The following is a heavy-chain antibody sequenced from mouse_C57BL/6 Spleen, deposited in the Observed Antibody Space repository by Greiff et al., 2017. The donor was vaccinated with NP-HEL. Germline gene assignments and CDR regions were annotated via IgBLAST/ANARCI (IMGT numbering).Heavy chain of an antibody. CDR1: GYAFTNYL. Sequence: VQLQESGAELVRPGTSVKVSCKASGYAFTNYLIEWVKQRPGQGLEWIGVINPGSGGTNYNEKFKGKATLTADKSSSTAYMQLSSLTSEDSAVYFCARRGGYYYFDYWGQGTTLTVSS. CDR3: ARRGGYYYFDY. CDR2: INPGSGGT. J-gene: IGHJ2*01. D-gene: IGHD2-3*01. V-gene: IGHV1-54*01.